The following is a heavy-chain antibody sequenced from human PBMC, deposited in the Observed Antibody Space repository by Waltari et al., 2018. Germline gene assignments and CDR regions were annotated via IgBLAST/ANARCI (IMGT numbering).Heavy chain of an antibody. D-gene: IGHD1-26*01. Sequence: QVQLVQSGAAVKKPGASVKGPCKASGYTFTRYDINWLRQATGQGLEWLGWMNPKSGNTGYAQKFQGRVTMTRNTSISTAYMELSSLRSEDTAVYYCAREAAGATPFDYWGQGTLVTVSS. CDR2: MNPKSGNT. J-gene: IGHJ4*02. V-gene: IGHV1-8*01. CDR3: AREAAGATPFDY. CDR1: GYTFTRYD.